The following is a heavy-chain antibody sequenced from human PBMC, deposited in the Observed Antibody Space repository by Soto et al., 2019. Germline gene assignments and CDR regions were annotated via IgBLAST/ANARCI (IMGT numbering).Heavy chain of an antibody. CDR3: ARFSSSGVYYYFGMDV. J-gene: IGHJ6*02. V-gene: IGHV4-4*02. CDR1: GFSITNNNW. CDR2: VYHTGIT. D-gene: IGHD6-13*01. Sequence: QVQLQESGPGLVKPSGTLSLTCAVSGFSITNNNWWTWVRQPPGKGLKWVGDVYHTGITNYSPSLKGRLTISVANSKNQSSLRLTSVTAADSAVYYCARFSSSGVYYYFGMDVWGQGTTVTVSS.